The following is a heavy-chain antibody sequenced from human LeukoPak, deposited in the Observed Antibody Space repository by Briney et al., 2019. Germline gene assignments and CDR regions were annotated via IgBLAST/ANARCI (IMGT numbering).Heavy chain of an antibody. J-gene: IGHJ4*02. V-gene: IGHV3-7*03. CDR2: IKQDESEK. D-gene: IGHD2-2*01. CDR3: ARGPARYCSSSSCSFDY. Sequence: GGSLRLSCAASGFTFSSYAMSWVRQAPGKGLEWVANIKQDESEKYYVDSVKGRFTISRDNAKNSLYLQLNSLRAEDTAVYYCARGPARYCSSSSCSFDYWGQGTLVTVSS. CDR1: GFTFSSYA.